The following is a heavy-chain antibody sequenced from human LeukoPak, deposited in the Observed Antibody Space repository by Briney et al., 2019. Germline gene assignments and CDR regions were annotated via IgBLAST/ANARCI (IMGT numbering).Heavy chain of an antibody. D-gene: IGHD2-2*01. V-gene: IGHV1-69*04. CDR1: GGTFSSYA. CDR2: IIPILGIA. J-gene: IGHJ3*02. Sequence: SVKVSCKASGGTFSSYAISWVRQAPGQGLEWMGRIIPILGIANYAQKFQGRVTITADKSTSTAYMELSSLRSEDTAVYYCARQTLCSTSCRDAFDIWGQGTMVTVSS. CDR3: ARQTLCSTSCRDAFDI.